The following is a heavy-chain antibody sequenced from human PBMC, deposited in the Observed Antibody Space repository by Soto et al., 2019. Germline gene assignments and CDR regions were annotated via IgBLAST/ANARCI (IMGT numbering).Heavy chain of an antibody. V-gene: IGHV4-31*03. J-gene: IGHJ6*02. D-gene: IGHD6-6*01. Sequence: SETLSLTCTVSGGSISSGNYYWSWIRQHPGKGLEWIGYNYYSGITYYNPSLKSRVTISLDTSKNQFSLKLSSVTAADTAVYYCARGSSIAGLYYGMDVWGQGTTVTVSS. CDR2: NYYSGIT. CDR1: GGSISSGNYY. CDR3: ARGSSIAGLYYGMDV.